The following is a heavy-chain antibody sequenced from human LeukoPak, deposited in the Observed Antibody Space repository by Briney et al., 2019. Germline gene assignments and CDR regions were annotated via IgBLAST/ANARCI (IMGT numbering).Heavy chain of an antibody. CDR3: ARDWPVVGANFDY. J-gene: IGHJ4*02. CDR2: ISSSSSYI. D-gene: IGHD2-15*01. Sequence: PGGSLRLSCVASGFSFSDSVIHWVRQAPGEGLEWVSSISSSSSYIYYADSVKGRFTISRDNAKNSLYPQMNSLRAEDTAVYYCARDWPVVGANFDYWGQGTLVTVSS. CDR1: GFSFSDSV. V-gene: IGHV3-21*01.